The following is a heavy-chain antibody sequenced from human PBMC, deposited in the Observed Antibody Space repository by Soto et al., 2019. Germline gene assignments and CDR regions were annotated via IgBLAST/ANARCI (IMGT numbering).Heavy chain of an antibody. Sequence: QLQLQESGPGLVKPSETLSLTCTVSGDSISSNNYYWGWIRQPPGKGLEWIGGINYSGNTYYNPSLQTRVTISVDTSKNQFSLKLSSVTVADPAVYYCAGHPGYGISTSGYGYYTMAVWGQGTTVTVSS. CDR2: INYSGNT. CDR1: GDSISSNNYY. D-gene: IGHD2-2*01. J-gene: IGHJ6*02. V-gene: IGHV4-39*01. CDR3: AGHPGYGISTSGYGYYTMAV.